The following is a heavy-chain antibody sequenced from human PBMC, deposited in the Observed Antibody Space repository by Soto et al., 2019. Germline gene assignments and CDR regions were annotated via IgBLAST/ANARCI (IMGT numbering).Heavy chain of an antibody. J-gene: IGHJ4*02. CDR2: IYYSGST. D-gene: IGHD6-19*01. V-gene: IGHV4-31*03. CDR3: ARAVQVRCLVNFDY. CDR1: GGSISSGGYY. Sequence: SETLSLTCTVSGGSISSGGYYWSWIRQHPGKGLEWIGYIYYSGSTYYNPSLKSRVTISVDTSKNQFSLKLSSVTAADTAVYYCARAVQVRCLVNFDYWGQGTLVTVSS.